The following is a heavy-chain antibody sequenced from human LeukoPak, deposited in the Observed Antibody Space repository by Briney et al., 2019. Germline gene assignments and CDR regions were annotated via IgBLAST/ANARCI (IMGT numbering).Heavy chain of an antibody. Sequence: PGGSLRLSCAASGFTFSSYGMHWVRQAPGKGLGGGAFIRYDGGNKYYADSVKGPFTISRDNSKNTLYLQMNSLRAEDTAVYYCAKDVVVVAATGNYFDYWGQGTLVTVSS. D-gene: IGHD2-15*01. V-gene: IGHV3-30*02. J-gene: IGHJ4*02. CDR2: IRYDGGNK. CDR1: GFTFSSYG. CDR3: AKDVVVVAATGNYFDY.